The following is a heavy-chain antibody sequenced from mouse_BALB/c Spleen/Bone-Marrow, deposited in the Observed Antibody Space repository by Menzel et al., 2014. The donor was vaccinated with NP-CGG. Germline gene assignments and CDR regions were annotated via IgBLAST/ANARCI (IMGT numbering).Heavy chain of an antibody. J-gene: IGHJ2*01. CDR1: GFSLNNNA. V-gene: IGHV5-6-5*01. CDR3: ARDVSMTYYYFDL. CDR2: IWNNGNT. D-gene: IGHD2-10*02. Sequence: EESGGRLVTPGTPLTLTCTVFGFSLNNNAMSWVRQAPGKGLEWIGYIWNNGNTNYANWAKGRFIISKTSTTVDLKISSPTTEDTATYFCARDVSMTYYYFDLWGQGTLVTVSS.